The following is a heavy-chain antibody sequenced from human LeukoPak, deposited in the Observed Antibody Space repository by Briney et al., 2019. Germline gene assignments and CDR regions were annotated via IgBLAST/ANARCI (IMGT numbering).Heavy chain of an antibody. CDR2: IYYSGST. D-gene: IGHD2-21*01. Sequence: PSETLSLTCTVSGGSMSGYYWSWIRQPPGKGLEWIGYIYYSGSTNYNPSLKSRLTMSADTSRNQFSLKLSSVTAADTAVYYCARGGWSLDYWGQGTLVIVST. V-gene: IGHV4-59*01. CDR1: GGSMSGYY. J-gene: IGHJ4*02. CDR3: ARGGWSLDY.